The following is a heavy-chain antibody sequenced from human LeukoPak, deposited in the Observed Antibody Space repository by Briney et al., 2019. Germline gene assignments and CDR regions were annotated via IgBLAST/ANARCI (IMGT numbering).Heavy chain of an antibody. D-gene: IGHD6-13*01. V-gene: IGHV3-48*03. CDR1: GFTFSSYE. CDR2: ISSSGSTI. CDR3: ARGTDSSSWPDAFDI. Sequence: PGGSLRLSSAASGFTFSSYEMNWVRQAPGKGLEWVSYISSSGSTIYYADSVKGRFTISRDNAKNSLYLQMNSLRAEDTAVYYCARGTDSSSWPDAFDIWGQGTMVTVSS. J-gene: IGHJ3*02.